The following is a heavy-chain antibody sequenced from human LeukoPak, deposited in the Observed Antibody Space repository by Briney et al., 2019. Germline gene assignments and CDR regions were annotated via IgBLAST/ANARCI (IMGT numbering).Heavy chain of an antibody. J-gene: IGHJ4*02. V-gene: IGHV4-59*08. CDR2: VYYSGST. D-gene: IGHD3-10*01. CDR3: ARLTSGSGTYLFDY. CDR1: XGSXSSXA. Sequence: SLXCTVXXGSXSSXAWRWIREPPGXGRXXXGYVYYSGSTNYNPSLKSRVTISVDTSKNQFSLNLSSVTAADTAVYYCARLTSGSGTYLFDYWGQGTLVTVSS.